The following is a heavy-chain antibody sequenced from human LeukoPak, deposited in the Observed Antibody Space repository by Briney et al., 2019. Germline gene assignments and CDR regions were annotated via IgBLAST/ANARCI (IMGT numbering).Heavy chain of an antibody. V-gene: IGHV1-69*01. CDR2: IIPIFGTA. CDR1: GGTFSSYA. Sequence: SVKVSCKASGGTFSSYAISWVRQAPGQGLEWMGGIIPIFGTANYAQKFQGRVTITADESTSTAYMELSSLRSEDTAVYYCARVGGYGDYAPDYWGQGTLVTVSS. D-gene: IGHD4-17*01. CDR3: ARVGGYGDYAPDY. J-gene: IGHJ4*02.